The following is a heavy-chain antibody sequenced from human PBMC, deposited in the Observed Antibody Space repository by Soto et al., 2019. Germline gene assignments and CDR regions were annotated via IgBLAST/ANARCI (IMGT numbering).Heavy chain of an antibody. J-gene: IGHJ6*02. CDR2: IYHSGST. CDR1: GGSISSGGYS. V-gene: IGHV4-30-2*01. Sequence: QLQLQESGSGLVKPSQTLSLTCAVSGGSISSGGYSWSWIRQPPGKCLEWIGYIYHSGSTYYNPSIKSRSTISVDSSKNQFSLKLSSVTAADTAVYYCARGYYYDGMDVWGQGTTVTVSS. CDR3: ARGYYYDGMDV.